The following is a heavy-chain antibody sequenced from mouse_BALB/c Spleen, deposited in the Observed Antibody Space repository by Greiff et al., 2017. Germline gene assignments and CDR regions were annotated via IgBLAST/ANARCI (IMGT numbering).Heavy chain of an antibody. J-gene: IGHJ2*01. Sequence: DVQLVESGGGLVQPGGSRKLSCAASGFTFSSFGMHWVRQAPEKGLEWVAYISSGSSTIYYADTVKGRFTISRDNPKNTLFLQMTSLRSEDTAMYYCARAAYFDYWGQGTTLTVSS. CDR2: ISSGSSTI. CDR1: GFTFSSFG. D-gene: IGHD6-1*01. V-gene: IGHV5-17*02. CDR3: ARAAYFDY.